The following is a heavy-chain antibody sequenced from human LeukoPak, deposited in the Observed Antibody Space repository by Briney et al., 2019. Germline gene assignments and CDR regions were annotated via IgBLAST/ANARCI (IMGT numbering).Heavy chain of an antibody. J-gene: IGHJ4*02. V-gene: IGHV3-66*04. D-gene: IGHD3-22*01. CDR2: IYSGGST. CDR1: GFTVSSNY. CDR3: ARPAPYYYDSSGYPH. Sequence: SGGSLRLSCAASGFTVSSNYMSWVRQAPGKGLEWVSVIYSGGSTYYADSVKGRFTTSRDNSKNTLYLQMNSLRAEDTAVYYCARPAPYYYDSSGYPHWGQGTLVTVSS.